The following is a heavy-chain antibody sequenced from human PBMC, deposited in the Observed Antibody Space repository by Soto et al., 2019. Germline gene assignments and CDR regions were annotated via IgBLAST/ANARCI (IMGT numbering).Heavy chain of an antibody. D-gene: IGHD6-13*01. CDR3: ARDQEDSSSWYRYYYYGMDV. J-gene: IGHJ6*02. CDR2: TYYRSKWYN. CDR1: GDSVSSTSAA. Sequence: PSQTRSLTYDISGDSVSSTSAAWNCTSQCATSGREWLGRTYYRSKWYNDYAVSVKSRITINPVTSKNQFSLQLNSVTPEDTAVYYCARDQEDSSSWYRYYYYGMDVWGQGTTVTVSS. V-gene: IGHV6-1*01.